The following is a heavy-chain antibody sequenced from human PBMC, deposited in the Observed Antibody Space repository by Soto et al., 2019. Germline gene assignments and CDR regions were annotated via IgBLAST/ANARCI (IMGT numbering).Heavy chain of an antibody. D-gene: IGHD3-22*01. CDR3: ARPPQGADSSGYYAYFDY. Sequence: ASVKVSCKASGGTFSSYAISWVRQAPGQGLEWMGGIIPIFGTANYAQKFQGRVTITADESTSTAYMELSSLRSEDTAVYYCARPPQGADSSGYYAYFDYWGQGTLVTDSS. CDR2: IIPIFGTA. J-gene: IGHJ4*02. CDR1: GGTFSSYA. V-gene: IGHV1-69*13.